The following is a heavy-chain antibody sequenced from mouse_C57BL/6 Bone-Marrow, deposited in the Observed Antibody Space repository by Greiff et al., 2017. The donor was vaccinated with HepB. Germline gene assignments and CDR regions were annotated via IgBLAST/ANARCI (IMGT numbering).Heavy chain of an antibody. J-gene: IGHJ4*01. CDR3: ARQSNYAMDY. CDR1: GFTFSSYG. V-gene: IGHV5-6*01. CDR2: ISSGGSYT. Sequence: EVHLVESGGDFVKPGGSLKLSCAASGFTFSSYGMSWVRQTPDKRLEWVATISSGGSYTYYPDSVKGRFTISRDNAKNTLYLQMSSLKSEDTAMYYCARQSNYAMDYWGQGTSVTVSS.